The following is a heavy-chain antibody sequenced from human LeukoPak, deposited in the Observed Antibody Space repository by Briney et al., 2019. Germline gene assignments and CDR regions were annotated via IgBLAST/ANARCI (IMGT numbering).Heavy chain of an antibody. D-gene: IGHD2-15*01. CDR1: GYTLTGYY. J-gene: IGHJ4*02. CDR2: INPNSGGT. Sequence: GASVKVSCKASGYTLTGYYMHWVRQAPGQGLEWMGWINPNSGGTNYAQKFQGRVTMTRDTSISTAYMELSRLRSDDTAVYYCARVHSYCSGGSCYMEGYYFDSWGQGTLVTVYS. CDR3: ARVHSYCSGGSCYMEGYYFDS. V-gene: IGHV1-2*02.